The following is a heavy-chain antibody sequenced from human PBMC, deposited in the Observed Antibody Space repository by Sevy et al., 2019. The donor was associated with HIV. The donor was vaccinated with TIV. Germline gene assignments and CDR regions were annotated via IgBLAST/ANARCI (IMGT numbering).Heavy chain of an antibody. Sequence: GGALRLSCVASGSTFSSYVMSWVRQAPGKGLEWVSTISGSGGYTYYADSVKGRFTISRDNSKNTVDLLIISLTAEDTAVYYWAKETASGYLPWGQGTLVTVSS. D-gene: IGHD3-3*01. J-gene: IGHJ5*02. CDR2: ISGSGGYT. CDR3: AKETASGYLP. V-gene: IGHV3-23*01. CDR1: GSTFSSYV.